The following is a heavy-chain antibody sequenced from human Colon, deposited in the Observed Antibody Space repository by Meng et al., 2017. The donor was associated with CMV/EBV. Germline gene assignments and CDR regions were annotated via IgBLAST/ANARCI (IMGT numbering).Heavy chain of an antibody. CDR1: GEPSSGYY. CDR2: INHSGGT. J-gene: IGHJ6*01. D-gene: IGHD5-12*01. CDR3: ARYEYRTALYGVDV. V-gene: IGHV4-34*13. Sequence: GEPSSGYYWGSLRQSPGQGLEWIGEINHSGGTDYNPSRESRVTISIDTSKQECYLNLTSLTAADTAVYYCARYEYRTALYGVDVWGQGTTVTVSS.